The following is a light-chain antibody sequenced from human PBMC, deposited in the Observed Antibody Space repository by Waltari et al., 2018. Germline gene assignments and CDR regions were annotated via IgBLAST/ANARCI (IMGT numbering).Light chain of an antibody. Sequence: CRASLSVKNKLARYQQKPGKAPKVLVHKAYRLETGVPSRFSGSGYGTEFTLTISSLQPDDFATYYCQEDDSLPITFGGGTQVEIK. J-gene: IGKJ4*01. CDR2: KAY. CDR3: QEDDSLPIT. V-gene: IGKV1-5*03. CDR1: LSVKNK.